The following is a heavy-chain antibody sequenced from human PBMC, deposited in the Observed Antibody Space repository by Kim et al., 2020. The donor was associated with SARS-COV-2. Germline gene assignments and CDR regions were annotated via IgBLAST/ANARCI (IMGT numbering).Heavy chain of an antibody. J-gene: IGHJ4*02. CDR3: ARDVWQLYYDMVHDY. V-gene: IGHV3-33*01. D-gene: IGHD2-8*01. Sequence: GGSLRLSCVGSGFTFSTYGIHWIRQAPGKGLEWVAFSWHNGSKSYFADSVRGRFTVSRDNSQYTVNLEMNSLRAEDTAMYFCARDVWQLYYDMVHDYWGQGTPVTLS. CDR2: SWHNGSKS. CDR1: GFTFSTYG.